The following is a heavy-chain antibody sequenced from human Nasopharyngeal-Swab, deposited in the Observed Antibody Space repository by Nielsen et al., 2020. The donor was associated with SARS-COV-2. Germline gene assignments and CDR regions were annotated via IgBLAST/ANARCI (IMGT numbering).Heavy chain of an antibody. CDR1: GGTFSLSS. CDR2: IIPIFGTA. Sequence: SVKVSCKASGGTFSLSSILFFLPSPLQGLEWMGGIIPIFGTANYAQKFQGRVTITADESASTAYMELSSLRSEDTAVYYCARGVAAAGTPFPRYYFDYWGQGTLVTVSS. CDR3: ARGVAAAGTPFPRYYFDY. V-gene: IGHV1-69*13. D-gene: IGHD6-13*01. J-gene: IGHJ4*02.